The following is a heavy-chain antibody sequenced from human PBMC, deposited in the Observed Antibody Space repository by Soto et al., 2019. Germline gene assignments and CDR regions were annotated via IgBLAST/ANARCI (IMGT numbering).Heavy chain of an antibody. D-gene: IGHD3-10*01. Sequence: ASVKVSCKASGYTFTRYTMNWVRQAPGQRLEWMGWVNPDNGNTKSSQKFQDRVIITRDTSASTAYMDLSSLRSEDTAMYYCARALHYYYGSWVDIWGQGTMVTVSS. CDR1: GYTFTRYT. CDR2: VNPDNGNT. J-gene: IGHJ3*02. V-gene: IGHV1-3*01. CDR3: ARALHYYYGSWVDI.